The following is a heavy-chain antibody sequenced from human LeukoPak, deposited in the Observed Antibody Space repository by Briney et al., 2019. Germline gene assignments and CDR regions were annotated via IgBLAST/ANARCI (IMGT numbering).Heavy chain of an antibody. Sequence: ASVKVSCKSSGHTFTSYAMHWVRQAPGQRLEWMGWINAGNGNTKYSQKFQGRVTITRDTSASTAYMELSSLRSEDTAVYYCARTGLCSSTSCYEIDAFDIWGQGTMVTVSS. CDR1: GHTFTSYA. V-gene: IGHV1-3*01. CDR2: INAGNGNT. D-gene: IGHD2-2*01. J-gene: IGHJ3*02. CDR3: ARTGLCSSTSCYEIDAFDI.